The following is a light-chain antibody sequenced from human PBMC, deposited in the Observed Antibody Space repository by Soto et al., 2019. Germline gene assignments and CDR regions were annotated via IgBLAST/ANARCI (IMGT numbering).Light chain of an antibody. CDR3: QQYYSYPWK. J-gene: IGKJ1*01. V-gene: IGKV1-39*01. Sequence: DIQMTRAPSSLSASVGDRVIMTCRASQTISSHLNWYQQKPGKAPKLLIYAASTLQSGVPSRFSGSGSGPDFTLTITCLQSEDFATYSCQQYYSYPWKFGQGTKVDIK. CDR2: AAS. CDR1: QTISSH.